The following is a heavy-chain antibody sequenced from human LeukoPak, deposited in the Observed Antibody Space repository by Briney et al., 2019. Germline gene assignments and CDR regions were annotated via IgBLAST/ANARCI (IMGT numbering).Heavy chain of an antibody. CDR1: GFTFSSYS. CDR3: ARDPPYYDSSGYYYDY. V-gene: IGHV3-21*01. J-gene: IGHJ4*02. D-gene: IGHD3-22*01. CDR2: ISSSSSYI. Sequence: GGSLRLSCAASGFTFSSYSMSWVRQAPGKGLEWVSSISSSSSYIYYADSVKGRFTISRDNAKNSLYLQMNSLRAEDTAVYYCARDPPYYDSSGYYYDYWGQGTLVTVSS.